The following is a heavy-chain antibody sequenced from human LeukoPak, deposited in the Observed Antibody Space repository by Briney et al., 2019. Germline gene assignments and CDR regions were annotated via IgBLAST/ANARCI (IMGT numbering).Heavy chain of an antibody. J-gene: IGHJ4*02. CDR3: ARTLYYYDSSGYYLYYFDY. CDR1: GGTFSSYA. V-gene: IGHV1-69*04. Sequence: SVKVSCKASGGTFSSYAISWVRQAPGQGLEWMGRIIPILGIANYAQKFQGRVTITADKSTSTAYMELSSLRSEDTAVYYCARTLYYYDSSGYYLYYFDYWGQGTLVTVSS. D-gene: IGHD3-22*01. CDR2: IIPILGIA.